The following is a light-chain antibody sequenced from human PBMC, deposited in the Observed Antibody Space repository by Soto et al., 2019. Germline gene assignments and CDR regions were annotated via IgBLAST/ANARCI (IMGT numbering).Light chain of an antibody. CDR1: QRVSTY. CDR3: QQTYSVPHS. Sequence: DILMTQSPSSLSASVGDRVTITCWAGQRVSTYLSWYQQKPGRAPKLLIHGTSKLESGVPLRLSGGGSGTDFTLNISSLQPEDFATYYCQQTYSVPHSFGQGTKLEIK. J-gene: IGKJ2*03. CDR2: GTS. V-gene: IGKV1-39*01.